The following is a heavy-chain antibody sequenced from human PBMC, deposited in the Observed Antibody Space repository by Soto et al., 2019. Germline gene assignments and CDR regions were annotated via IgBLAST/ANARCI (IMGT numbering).Heavy chain of an antibody. CDR1: GFTFSSYD. CDR2: ISYDGSNK. D-gene: IGHD6-13*01. CDR3: AKDGARGYSSSLLTRRYYYYGMDV. Sequence: PGGSLSLSCAASGFTFSSYDRHWVRQAPGKGLEWVAVISYDGSNKYYADSVKGRFTISRDNSKNTLYLQMNSLRAEDTAVYYCAKDGARGYSSSLLTRRYYYYGMDVWGQGTTVTGS. J-gene: IGHJ6*02. V-gene: IGHV3-30*18.